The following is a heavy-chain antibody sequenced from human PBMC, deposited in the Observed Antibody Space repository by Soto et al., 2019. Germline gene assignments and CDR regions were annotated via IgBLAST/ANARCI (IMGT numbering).Heavy chain of an antibody. V-gene: IGHV4-31*01. CDR1: GASISRRRSY. CDR2: MFYSGNT. CDR3: VRDNGSGHIDS. J-gene: IGHJ1*01. Sequence: SETLSLTFTVSGASISRRRSYWSWIRQHPGKGLGLIGYMFYSGNTYYHPSLKRLVKISADTSKDPFSLRLTSVTPAGTAVYYCVRDNGSGHIDSWGQGTLLTVSS. D-gene: IGHD2-8*01.